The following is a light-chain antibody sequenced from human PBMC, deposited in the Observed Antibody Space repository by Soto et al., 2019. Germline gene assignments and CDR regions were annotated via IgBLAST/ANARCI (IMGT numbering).Light chain of an antibody. Sequence: GDRVTITCRASQSITYWLAWYQQKPGRAPKLLIYDVFNLQSGVPSRFSGSGSGTEFTLTISSLQPDDSATYYCQQYHSFSFTFGQGTKLKIK. CDR3: QQYHSFSFT. CDR2: DVF. V-gene: IGKV1-5*01. CDR1: QSITYW. J-gene: IGKJ2*01.